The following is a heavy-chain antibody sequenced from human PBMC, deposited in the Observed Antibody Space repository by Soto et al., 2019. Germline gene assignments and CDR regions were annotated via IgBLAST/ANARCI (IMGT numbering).Heavy chain of an antibody. Sequence: GSRRLSCAASGFTFSSYGMHWVRQAPGKGLEWVAVIWYDGSNKYYADSVKGRFTISRDNSKNTFYLQMNSLRAEDTALYYCAGNSHDYYYYYGMDVWGQGTTVTVSS. CDR2: IWYDGSNK. CDR1: GFTFSSYG. D-gene: IGHD1-1*01. V-gene: IGHV3-33*01. J-gene: IGHJ6*02. CDR3: AGNSHDYYYYYGMDV.